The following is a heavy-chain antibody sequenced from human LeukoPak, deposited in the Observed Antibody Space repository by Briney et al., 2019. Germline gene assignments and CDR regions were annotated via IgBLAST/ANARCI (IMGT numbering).Heavy chain of an antibody. CDR3: ARWRPPGGYPTGQSFVFDI. Sequence: PSETLSLTCTVSGGSISSYYWSWIRQPPGKGLGWIGYIYYSGSTNYNPSLKSRVTISVDTSKNQFSLKLSSVTAADTAVYYCARWRPPGGYPTGQSFVFDIWGQGTMVTVSS. CDR1: GGSISSYY. J-gene: IGHJ3*02. V-gene: IGHV4-59*08. D-gene: IGHD3-22*01. CDR2: IYYSGST.